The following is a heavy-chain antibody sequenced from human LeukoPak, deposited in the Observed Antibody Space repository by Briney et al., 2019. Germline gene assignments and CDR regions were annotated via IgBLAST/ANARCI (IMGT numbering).Heavy chain of an antibody. J-gene: IGHJ4*02. D-gene: IGHD3-22*01. CDR1: GDYINSLDL. Sequence: SETLSLTCTVSGDYINSLDLWSWVRQPPGKGLEWIGEMYLSGTTHSNPSVKSRVTISIDKSKNQFFLNLSSVTAADTAVYYCAGLVGRYSSGLYYYYFDYWGQGTLVTVSS. CDR2: MYLSGTT. V-gene: IGHV4-4*02. CDR3: AGLVGRYSSGLYYYYFDY.